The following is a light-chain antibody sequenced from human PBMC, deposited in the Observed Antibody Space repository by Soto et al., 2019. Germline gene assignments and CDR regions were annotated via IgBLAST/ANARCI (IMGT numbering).Light chain of an antibody. V-gene: IGKV3-20*01. J-gene: IGKJ5*01. Sequence: EIVLTQPPATLSSSPWERATLSCRASQSVISTYLAWYQQTPGPAPRLLIYGASSSAIGLPDRFSGSGSGTDFPLTISRLEPEDVAVYYCQQYGSSPITFGQGTRLEIK. CDR1: QSVISTY. CDR3: QQYGSSPIT. CDR2: GAS.